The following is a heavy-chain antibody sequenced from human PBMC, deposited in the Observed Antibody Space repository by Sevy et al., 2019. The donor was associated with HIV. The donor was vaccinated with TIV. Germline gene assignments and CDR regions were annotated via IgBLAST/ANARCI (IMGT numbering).Heavy chain of an antibody. CDR3: AGENARGRGYS. CDR2: IYYNGHI. Sequence: SETLSLTCTVSGGSITSLYWNWIRQPPGKGLEWMANIYYNGHINYNPSLKSRVTLSLDTSKNQFSLRLSSVTAADTAMYYCAGENARGRGYSWGQGTLVTVSS. J-gene: IGHJ4*02. D-gene: IGHD3-3*02. V-gene: IGHV4-59*08. CDR1: GGSITSLY.